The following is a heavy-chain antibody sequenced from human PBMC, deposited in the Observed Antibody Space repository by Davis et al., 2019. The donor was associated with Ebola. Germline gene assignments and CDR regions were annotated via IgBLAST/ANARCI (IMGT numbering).Heavy chain of an antibody. J-gene: IGHJ4*02. V-gene: IGHV1-69*04. CDR2: IIPILGIA. D-gene: IGHD1-1*01. CDR1: GYTLTELS. Sequence: SVKVSCKVSGYTLTELSIHWVRQAPGKGLEWMGRIIPILGIANYAQKFQGRVTITADKSTSTAYMEVGILRSDDTAVYYCARAQFPTTSDHWGQGTLVTVSS. CDR3: ARAQFPTTSDH.